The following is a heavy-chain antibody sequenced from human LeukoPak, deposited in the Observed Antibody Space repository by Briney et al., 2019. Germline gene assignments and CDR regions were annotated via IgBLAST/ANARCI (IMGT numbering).Heavy chain of an antibody. CDR1: GGSFSGYY. Sequence: SETLSLTCAVYGGSFSGYYWSWIRQPPGKGLEWIGEINHSGSTNYSPSLKSRVTISVDTSKNQSSLKLSSVTAADTAVYYCARGRIVGATRRLRAFDIWGQGTMVTVSS. V-gene: IGHV4-34*01. J-gene: IGHJ3*02. CDR3: ARGRIVGATRRLRAFDI. CDR2: INHSGST. D-gene: IGHD1-26*01.